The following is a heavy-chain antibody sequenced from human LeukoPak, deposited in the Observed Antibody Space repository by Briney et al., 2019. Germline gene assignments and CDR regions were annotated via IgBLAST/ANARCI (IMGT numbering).Heavy chain of an antibody. CDR3: ARQRCSSGWPNDY. CDR2: IYPDDSDT. V-gene: IGHV5-51*01. D-gene: IGHD6-19*01. CDR1: GYSFTSYW. Sequence: GESLKISCKGSGYSFTSYWIAWVRQMPGKGLEWMGFIYPDDSDTRYSPSFQGQVTITADKSTSTAYLQWSSLKASDNAMYYCARQRCSSGWPNDYWGQGTLVTVSS. J-gene: IGHJ4*02.